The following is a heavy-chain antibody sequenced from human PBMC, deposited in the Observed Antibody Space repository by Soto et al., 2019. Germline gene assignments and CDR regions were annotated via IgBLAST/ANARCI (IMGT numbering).Heavy chain of an antibody. CDR2: ISYDGSNK. CDR3: ARTSGSYSDAFDI. D-gene: IGHD1-26*01. Sequence: QVQLVESGGGVVQPGRSLRLSCAASGFTFSSYAMHWVRQAPGKGLEWVAVISYDGSNKYYADSVKGRFTISRDNSKNTLYLQMNSLRAEDTAVYYCARTSGSYSDAFDIWGQGTMVTVSS. V-gene: IGHV3-30-3*01. J-gene: IGHJ3*02. CDR1: GFTFSSYA.